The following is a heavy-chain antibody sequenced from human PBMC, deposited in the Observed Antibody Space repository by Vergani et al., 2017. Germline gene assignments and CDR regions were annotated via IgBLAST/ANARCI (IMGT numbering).Heavy chain of an antibody. CDR2: IIPIFGTA. CDR1: GGTFSSYA. CDR3: ARGYLEYSSSPKDYYYYYMDV. Sequence: QVQLVQSGAEVKKPGSSVKVSCKASGGTFSSYAISWVRQAPGQGLEWMGGIIPIFGTANYAQKFQGRVTITADESTSTAYMELSSVTAADTAVYYCARGYLEYSSSPKDYYYYYMDVWGKGTTVTVSS. J-gene: IGHJ6*03. D-gene: IGHD6-6*01. V-gene: IGHV1-69*01.